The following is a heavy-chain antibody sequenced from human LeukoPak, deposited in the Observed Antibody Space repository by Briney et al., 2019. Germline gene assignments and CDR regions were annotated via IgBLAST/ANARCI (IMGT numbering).Heavy chain of an antibody. D-gene: IGHD3-22*01. J-gene: IGHJ4*02. CDR3: VKSDYYDSSGTTDY. CDR1: GFTFSSYA. V-gene: IGHV3-64D*06. Sequence: PGGSLRLSCSASGFTFSSYAMHWVRQAPGKGLEYVSAISSNGGSTYYADSVKGRFTISRDNSKNTLYLQMSSLRAEDTAVYYCVKSDYYDSSGTTDYWGQETLVTVSS. CDR2: ISSNGGST.